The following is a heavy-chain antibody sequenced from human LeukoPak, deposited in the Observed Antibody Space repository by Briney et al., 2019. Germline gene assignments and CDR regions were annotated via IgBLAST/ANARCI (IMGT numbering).Heavy chain of an antibody. CDR1: GGSISSYY. Sequence: SETLSLTRTVSGGSISSYYWSWIRPPARKGLEWVWRIYTSGSTNYNPSLKSRVTMSVDTSKNQFSLKLSSVTAADTAVYYCARAHIVVVTASHYYYYYMDVWGKGTTVTISS. CDR3: ARAHIVVVTASHYYYYYMDV. J-gene: IGHJ6*03. V-gene: IGHV4-4*07. CDR2: IYTSGST. D-gene: IGHD2-21*02.